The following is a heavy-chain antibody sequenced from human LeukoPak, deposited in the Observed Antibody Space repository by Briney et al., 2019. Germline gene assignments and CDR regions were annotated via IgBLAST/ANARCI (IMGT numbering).Heavy chain of an antibody. CDR2: TRNKANSYTT. CDR3: ARVNVASSGFDY. CDR1: GFTFTDHY. D-gene: IGHD3-10*01. J-gene: IGHJ4*02. V-gene: IGHV3-72*01. Sequence: PGGSLRLSCAASGFTFTDHYMDWVRQAPGKGLEWVGRTRNKANSYTTEYAASVKGRLTISRDDSKNSLYLQMNSLKTEDTAVYYCARVNVASSGFDYWGQGTLVTVSS.